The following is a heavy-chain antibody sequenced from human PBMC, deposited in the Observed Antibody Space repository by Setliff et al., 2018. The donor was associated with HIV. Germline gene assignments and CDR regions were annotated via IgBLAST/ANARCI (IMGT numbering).Heavy chain of an antibody. V-gene: IGHV3-66*01. CDR1: GGSISSHY. CDR3: ARVSFGITGTTGWFDP. J-gene: IGHJ5*02. Sequence: ETLSLTCTVSGGSISSHYWSWVRQAPGKGLEWVSAISASGGRTYYADSVKARFTISRDNSKNTLFLQMNSLRAADTAVYYCARVSFGITGTTGWFDPWGQGTLVTVSS. CDR2: ISASGGRT. D-gene: IGHD1-20*01.